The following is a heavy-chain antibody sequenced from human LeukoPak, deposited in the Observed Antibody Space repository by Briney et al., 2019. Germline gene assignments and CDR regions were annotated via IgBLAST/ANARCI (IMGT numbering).Heavy chain of an antibody. CDR2: IFYTGDS. CDR3: ARSPPLAEPPYDY. D-gene: IGHD1-26*01. J-gene: IGHJ4*02. V-gene: IGHV4-59*08. CDR1: GVSSSSSY. Sequence: SETLSLTCTVSGVSSSSSYWSWIRQPPGKGLEWIGYIFYTGDSNHNPSFKSRVSISLDTSKDQISLKLSSVTAADTAVYYCARSPPLAEPPYDYWGQGTLVTVSS.